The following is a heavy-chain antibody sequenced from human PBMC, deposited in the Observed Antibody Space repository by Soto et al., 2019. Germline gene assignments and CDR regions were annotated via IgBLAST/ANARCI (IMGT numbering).Heavy chain of an antibody. J-gene: IGHJ6*02. CDR2: ISYDGNYK. CDR1: GFTFSSYG. Sequence: LRLSCAASGFTFSSYGIHWVRQAPGKGLEWVAVISYDGNYKYYADSVKGRFTLSRDNSKRTVYLQMNSLRAEDTAVYYCAKARDYEVGEEIRQYFGMDVCGQGTSVTVSS. V-gene: IGHV3-30*18. D-gene: IGHD3-16*01. CDR3: AKARDYEVGEEIRQYFGMDV.